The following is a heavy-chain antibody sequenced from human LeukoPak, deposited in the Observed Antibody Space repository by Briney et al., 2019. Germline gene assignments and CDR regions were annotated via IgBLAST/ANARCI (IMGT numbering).Heavy chain of an antibody. CDR3: ARDRDDDFWSGYCDY. CDR1: GFTFSSYS. Sequence: GGSLRLSCAASGFTFSSYSMNWVRQAPGKGLEWVSYISSSSSTIYYADSVKGRFTISRDNAKNSLYLQMNSLRAEDTAVYYCARDRDDDFWSGYCDYWGQGTLATVSS. J-gene: IGHJ4*02. V-gene: IGHV3-48*01. CDR2: ISSSSSTI. D-gene: IGHD3-3*01.